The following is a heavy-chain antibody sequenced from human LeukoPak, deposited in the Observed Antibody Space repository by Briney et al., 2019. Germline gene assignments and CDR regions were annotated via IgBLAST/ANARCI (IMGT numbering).Heavy chain of an antibody. CDR2: FSAYNGNT. J-gene: IGHJ4*02. CDR3: ARDPHAPYCSGGSCYGGGLLHFDY. V-gene: IGHV1-18*04. CDR1: GYTFTSYG. D-gene: IGHD2-15*01. Sequence: AASVKVSCKASGYTFTSYGISWVRQAPGQGLEWMGWFSAYNGNTNYAQKLQGRVTMTTDTSTSTAYMELRSLRSGDTAVYYCARDPHAPYCSGGSCYGGGLLHFDYWGQGTLVTVSS.